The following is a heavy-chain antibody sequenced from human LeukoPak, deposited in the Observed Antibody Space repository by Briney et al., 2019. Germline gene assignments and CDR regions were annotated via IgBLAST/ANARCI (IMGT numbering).Heavy chain of an antibody. J-gene: IGHJ4*02. D-gene: IGHD3-10*01. CDR2: IYYSGST. CDR1: GGSISSYY. Sequence: SETLSFTCTVSGGSISSYYWSWIRQPPGKGLEWIGYIYYSGSTNYNPSLKSGVTISVDTSKNQFSLKLSSVTAADTAVYYCAGLYGSELDYWGQGTLVTVSS. V-gene: IGHV4-59*08. CDR3: AGLYGSELDY.